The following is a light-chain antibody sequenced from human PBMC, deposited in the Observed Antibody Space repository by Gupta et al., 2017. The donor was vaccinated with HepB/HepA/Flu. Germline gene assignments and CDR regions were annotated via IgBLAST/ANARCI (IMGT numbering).Light chain of an antibody. CDR1: SSDVGGYNH. J-gene: IGLJ2*01. V-gene: IGLV2-8*01. Sequence: QSALTQPPSASGSPGQSVTIYCTGTSSDVGGYNHVSWYQQHPGTAPKLMIFEVNQRPSGVPDRFSGSKSGNTASLTVSGLQADDEANYYCSSYAGSNNVVFGGGTKLTVL. CDR3: SSYAGSNNVV. CDR2: EVN.